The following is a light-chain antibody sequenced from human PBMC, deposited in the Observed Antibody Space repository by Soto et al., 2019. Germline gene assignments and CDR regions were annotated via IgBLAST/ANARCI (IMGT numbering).Light chain of an antibody. CDR3: QHTRT. CDR1: QNINNW. Sequence: DFQMTQSPSTLSASVGDRVTITCRASQNINNWVAWYQQNPGKAPKFLIYDASTLQRGVSSRFSGSGCGTEFSLTINSLQPDDSGSYYCQHTRTFGQGTKVEVK. V-gene: IGKV1-5*01. J-gene: IGKJ1*01. CDR2: DAS.